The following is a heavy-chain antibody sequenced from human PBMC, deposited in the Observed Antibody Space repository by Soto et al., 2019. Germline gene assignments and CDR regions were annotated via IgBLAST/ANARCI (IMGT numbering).Heavy chain of an antibody. CDR3: ARDFRARSSSPQYYYYYGMDV. CDR1: GGSISSYY. CDR2: IYYSGST. D-gene: IGHD6-6*01. Sequence: PSETLSLTCTVSGGSISSYYWSWIRQPPGKGLEWIGYIYYSGSTNYNPSLKSRVTISVDTSKNQFSLKLSSVTAADTAVYYCARDFRARSSSPQYYYYYGMDVWGKGTTVTVSS. V-gene: IGHV4-59*01. J-gene: IGHJ6*04.